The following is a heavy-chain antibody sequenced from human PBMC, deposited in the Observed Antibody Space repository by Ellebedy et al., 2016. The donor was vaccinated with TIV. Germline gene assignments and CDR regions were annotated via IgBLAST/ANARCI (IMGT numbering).Heavy chain of an antibody. CDR2: IYGGDNS. CDR3: VRGLWSLDYGDDENHPTHPDS. D-gene: IGHD4/OR15-4a*01. CDR1: GDSISNYY. J-gene: IGHJ4*02. V-gene: IGHV4-4*07. Sequence: SETLSLTCTVSGDSISNYYWIWIRQPAGKGLEWIGRIYGGDNSDYNPSLKSRVTMSLDTSKNQVSLRLRSVTAADTAVYFCVRGLWSLDYGDDENHPTHPDSWGQGALVTVSS.